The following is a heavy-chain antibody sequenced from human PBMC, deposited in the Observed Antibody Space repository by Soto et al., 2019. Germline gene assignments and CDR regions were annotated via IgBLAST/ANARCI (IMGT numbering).Heavy chain of an antibody. J-gene: IGHJ4*02. CDR2: IYSGGST. CDR3: ARDPWASDY. CDR1: GFTVSTKY. D-gene: IGHD3-16*01. V-gene: IGHV3-66*01. Sequence: EVQLVESGGGLVQPGGSLRLSCAASGFTVSTKYMSWVRQAPGKGLEWVSVIYSGGSTFYADSVRGRFTISRDNSKNTVDPQMNSLRAEDKAVYYCARDPWASDYWGQGTLVTVSP.